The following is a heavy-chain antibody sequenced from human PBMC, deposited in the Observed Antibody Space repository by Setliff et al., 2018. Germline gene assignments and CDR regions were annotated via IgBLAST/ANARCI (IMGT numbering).Heavy chain of an antibody. Sequence: PGESLKISCKGSGYSFTSYWISWVHQMPGKGLEWMGRIDPSDSYTNYSPSFQGHVTISADKSISTAYLQWSSLKASDTAMYYCARHTGNYYGSGSYYKSFGRTRDYYYGMDVWGQGTTVTVSS. D-gene: IGHD3-10*01. J-gene: IGHJ6*02. CDR2: IDPSDSYT. CDR3: ARHTGNYYGSGSYYKSFGRTRDYYYGMDV. V-gene: IGHV5-10-1*01. CDR1: GYSFTSYW.